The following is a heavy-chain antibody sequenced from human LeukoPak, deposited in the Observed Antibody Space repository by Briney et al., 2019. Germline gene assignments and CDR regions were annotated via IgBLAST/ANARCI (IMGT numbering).Heavy chain of an antibody. CDR1: GVSISSSNSY. CDR3: ARDEYSSSFIRY. J-gene: IGHJ4*02. V-gene: IGHV4-39*02. CDR2: IYYSGNT. D-gene: IGHD6-6*01. Sequence: SETLSLTCTVSGVSISSSNSYWGWIRQPPGKGLEWIGSIYYSGNTYYNASLKSQVSISIDTSKNQFSLRLTSVTAADTAVYYCARDEYSSSFIRYWGQGTLVTVSS.